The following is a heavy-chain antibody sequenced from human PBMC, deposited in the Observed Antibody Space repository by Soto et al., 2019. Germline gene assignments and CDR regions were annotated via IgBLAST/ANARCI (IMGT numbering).Heavy chain of an antibody. D-gene: IGHD6-6*01. CDR1: GFTFSSYA. CDR3: AKDKSSSSYYYYYGMDV. V-gene: IGHV3-23*01. J-gene: IGHJ6*02. Sequence: RRLSCAASGFTFSSYAMSWVRQAPGKGLEWVSAISGSGGSTYYADSVKGRFTISRDNSKNTLYLQMNSLRAEDTAVYYCAKDKSSSSYYYYYGMDVWGQGTKVTVSS. CDR2: ISGSGGST.